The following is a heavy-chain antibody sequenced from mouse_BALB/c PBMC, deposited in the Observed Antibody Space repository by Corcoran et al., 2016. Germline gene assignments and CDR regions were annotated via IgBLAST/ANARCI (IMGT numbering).Heavy chain of an antibody. Sequence: QVQLQQSGAELMKPGASVKISCKATGYTFSSYWIKWIKQRPGHGLEWIGEILPGSGSSNCNEKFKGKATFTADTSTNTAYMQLSSLTSEDSAVYYCARGGFGYWGQGTLVTVSA. CDR2: ILPGSGSS. CDR3: ARGGFGY. V-gene: IGHV1-9*01. CDR1: GYTFSSYW. J-gene: IGHJ3*01.